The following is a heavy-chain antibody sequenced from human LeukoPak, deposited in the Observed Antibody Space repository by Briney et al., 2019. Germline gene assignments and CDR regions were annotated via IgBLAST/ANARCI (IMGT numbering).Heavy chain of an antibody. CDR1: GYSFTSYW. V-gene: IGHV5-51*01. D-gene: IGHD2-2*01. CDR2: IYPGDSDT. Sequence: GESLKISCKGSGYSFTSYWIGWVRQMPGKGLEWMGIIYPGDSDTRYSPSFQSQVTISADKSISTAYLQWSGLKASDTAMYYCARHPGGYCSSTSCLGGDYYYYGMDVWGRGTTVTVSS. CDR3: ARHPGGYCSSTSCLGGDYYYYGMDV. J-gene: IGHJ6*02.